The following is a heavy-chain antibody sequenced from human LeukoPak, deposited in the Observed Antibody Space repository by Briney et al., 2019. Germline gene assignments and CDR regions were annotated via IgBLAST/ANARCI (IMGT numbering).Heavy chain of an antibody. D-gene: IGHD4-11*01. V-gene: IGHV4-39*01. CDR1: GGSISSTTYW. CDR3: TRLPLDYSLDH. Sequence: PSETLSLTCTVSGGSISSTTYWWGWIRQSPGKGLEWIGSMSYVGITSYNPSLKSRVTISVDTSKNQFSLMLSSVTAADTAVYYCTRLPLDYSLDHWGQGTPVSVSS. CDR2: MSYVGIT. J-gene: IGHJ4*02.